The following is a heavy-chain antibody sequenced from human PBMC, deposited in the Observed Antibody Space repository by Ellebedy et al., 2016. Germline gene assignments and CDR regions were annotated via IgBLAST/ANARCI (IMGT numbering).Heavy chain of an antibody. D-gene: IGHD2-21*02. Sequence: ASVKVSCKASGYTFSDYGIHWVRQATGQRLEWMGWIKAGNGNTKYSQKFQGRVTISRDTSASTAYMELSSLRSEDTAVYYCAREATVTAFWFDPWGQGTLVTVSS. V-gene: IGHV1-3*01. CDR3: AREATVTAFWFDP. CDR1: GYTFSDYG. CDR2: IKAGNGNT. J-gene: IGHJ5*02.